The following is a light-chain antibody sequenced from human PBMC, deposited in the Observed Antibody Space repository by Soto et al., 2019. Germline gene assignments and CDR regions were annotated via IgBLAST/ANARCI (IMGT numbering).Light chain of an antibody. CDR1: QSVGST. CDR2: GAS. CDR3: QHYSGWPHS. V-gene: IGKV3-15*01. J-gene: IGKJ2*03. Sequence: DIVMTQSPATLSVSPGERATLSCRASQSVGSTLAWYQRKPGQGPRLLISGASTRATGIPSRFSGSGSGTEFTLPISSLQHEDFAVYYCQHYSGWPHSFGQGTNLDIK.